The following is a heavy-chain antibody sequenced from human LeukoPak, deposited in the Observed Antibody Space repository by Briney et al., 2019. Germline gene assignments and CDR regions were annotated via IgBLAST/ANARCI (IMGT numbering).Heavy chain of an antibody. Sequence: ASVRVSCKASGYTFTSYGISWVRQAPGRGREWMGWISVYNGNTNYAQKLQGRVTLTTDTSTSTAYMELRSLRSDDTAVYYCARETSGWWLDYWGQGTLVTVSS. V-gene: IGHV1-18*01. J-gene: IGHJ4*02. CDR3: ARETSGWWLDY. D-gene: IGHD6-19*01. CDR2: ISVYNGNT. CDR1: GYTFTSYG.